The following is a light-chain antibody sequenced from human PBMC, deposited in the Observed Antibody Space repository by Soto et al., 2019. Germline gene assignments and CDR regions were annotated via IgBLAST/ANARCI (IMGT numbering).Light chain of an antibody. Sequence: EIVMTQSPATLSVSPGERATLSCRASQSVSSNLAWYQQKPGQAPRLLIYGSSTRATGIPARFSGSGSGTVFTLTISSLQSEDCAVYYGQQYNSWPPWTFGQGTKVEIK. CDR3: QQYNSWPPWT. J-gene: IGKJ1*01. V-gene: IGKV3-15*01. CDR1: QSVSSN. CDR2: GSS.